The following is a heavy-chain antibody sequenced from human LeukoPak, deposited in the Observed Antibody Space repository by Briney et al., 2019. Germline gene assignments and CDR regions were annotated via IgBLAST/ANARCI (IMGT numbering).Heavy chain of an antibody. CDR1: GFTFSDYY. D-gene: IGHD2-2*02. Sequence: PGGSLRLSCAASGFTFSDYYMSWTRQAPGKGLEWVSYISSSGSTIYYADSVKGRFTISRDNAKNSLYLQMNSLRAEDTAVYYCARDRGYCSSTSCYSDYWGQGTLVTVSS. CDR3: ARDRGYCSSTSCYSDY. J-gene: IGHJ4*02. V-gene: IGHV3-11*04. CDR2: ISSSGSTI.